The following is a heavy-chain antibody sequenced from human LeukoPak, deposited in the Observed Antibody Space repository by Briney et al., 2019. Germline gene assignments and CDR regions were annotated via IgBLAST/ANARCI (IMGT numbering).Heavy chain of an antibody. V-gene: IGHV3-23*01. J-gene: IGHJ3*02. CDR1: GFTFSSYA. CDR2: ISGSGGAT. D-gene: IGHD3-3*01. Sequence: GGSLRLSCAASGFTFSSYAMSWVRQAPGKGLEWVSAISGSGGATYYADSVKGRFTISRDNSKNTLYLQMNSLRAEDTAVYYCAKVPVFSLTISEVVADDAFDIWGQGTIVTVSS. CDR3: AKVPVFSLTISEVVADDAFDI.